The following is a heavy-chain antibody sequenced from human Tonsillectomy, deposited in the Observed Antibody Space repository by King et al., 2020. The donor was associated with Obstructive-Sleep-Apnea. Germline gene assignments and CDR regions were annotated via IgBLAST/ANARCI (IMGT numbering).Heavy chain of an antibody. D-gene: IGHD3-22*01. CDR3: ASMEGVYYDSSGYDY. CDR1: GFTFDDYA. CDR2: ISWNSGSI. Sequence: VQLVESGGGLVQPGRSLRLSCAASGFTFDDYAMHWVRQAPGKGLEWVPGISWNSGSIGYADSVKGRFTISRDNAKNSLYLQMNSLRAEDTALYYCASMEGVYYDSSGYDYWGQGTLVTVSS. V-gene: IGHV3-9*01. J-gene: IGHJ4*02.